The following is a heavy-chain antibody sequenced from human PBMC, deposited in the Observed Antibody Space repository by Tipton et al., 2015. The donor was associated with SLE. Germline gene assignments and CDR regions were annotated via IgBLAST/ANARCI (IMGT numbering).Heavy chain of an antibody. D-gene: IGHD6-19*01. Sequence: GSLRLSCAASGFTFSSYEMNWVRQAPGKGLEWVANIKQDGSEKYYVDSVKGRFTISRDNAKNSLYLQMNSLRAEDTAVYYCARLVAVAGYYFDYWGQGTLVTVSS. J-gene: IGHJ4*02. CDR3: ARLVAVAGYYFDY. V-gene: IGHV3-7*01. CDR1: GFTFSSYE. CDR2: IKQDGSEK.